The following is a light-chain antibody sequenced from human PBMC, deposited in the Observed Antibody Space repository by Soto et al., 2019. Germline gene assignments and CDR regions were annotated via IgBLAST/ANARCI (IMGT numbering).Light chain of an antibody. CDR1: QSVSSSY. CDR3: QXXXSSPLT. CDR2: GAS. V-gene: IGKV3-20*01. Sequence: EIVLTQSPGTLSLSPGERATLSCRASQSVSSSYLAWYQQKPGQAPRLLIYGASSRATGIPDRFSGSGSGTDFTLTISRLEPXXFAXXXXQXXXSSPLTFGGGTKVEIK. J-gene: IGKJ4*01.